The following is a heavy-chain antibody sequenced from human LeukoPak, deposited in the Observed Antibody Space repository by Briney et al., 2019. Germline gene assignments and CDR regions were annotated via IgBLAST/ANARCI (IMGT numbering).Heavy chain of an antibody. CDR3: AREEQHQRGRHFEY. Sequence: ASVKVSCKASGYTFTGYYIHWVRQGPGQGLEWMGWINPNSGTNYAQNFQGRVTMTRDTSISTAYMELSRLRSDDTAVYYCAREEQHQRGRHFEYWGQGTLVTVSS. CDR1: GYTFTGYY. J-gene: IGHJ4*02. CDR2: INPNSGT. D-gene: IGHD6-13*01. V-gene: IGHV1-2*02.